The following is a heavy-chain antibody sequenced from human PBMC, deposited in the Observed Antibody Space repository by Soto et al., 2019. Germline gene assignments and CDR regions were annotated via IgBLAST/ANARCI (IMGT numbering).Heavy chain of an antibody. V-gene: IGHV3-23*01. D-gene: IGHD2-15*01. CDR3: YCSGCSPGY. CDR2: IGGTADST. CDR1: GFTFSSYA. Sequence: GGSLRLSCAASGFTFSSYAMRWVRQAPGKGLEWVSSIGGTADSTHYAPSVRGRFTISRDNSQNTLYLQMNSLRVEDTASYYCYCSGCSPGYWGQGILVTVSS. J-gene: IGHJ4*02.